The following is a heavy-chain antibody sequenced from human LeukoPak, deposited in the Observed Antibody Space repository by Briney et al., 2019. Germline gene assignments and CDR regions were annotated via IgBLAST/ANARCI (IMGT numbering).Heavy chain of an antibody. V-gene: IGHV4-59*01. CDR2: IYYSGST. CDR3: ASHYGSGSFYSPFDY. D-gene: IGHD3-10*01. Sequence: SETLSLTCTVSGGSISSYYWSWIRQPPGKGLEWIGYIYYSGSTNYDPSLKSRVAISLDTSKNQFSLKLNSVTAADTAVYYCASHYGSGSFYSPFDYWGQGTLVTVSS. CDR1: GGSISSYY. J-gene: IGHJ4*02.